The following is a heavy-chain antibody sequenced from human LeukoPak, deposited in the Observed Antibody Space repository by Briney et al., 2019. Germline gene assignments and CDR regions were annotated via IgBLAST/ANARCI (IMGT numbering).Heavy chain of an antibody. D-gene: IGHD5-18*01. Sequence: PGGSLRLSCAASGFTFSSYSMNWVRQAPGKGLEWVSYISSSSSTIYYADSVKGRFTISRDNAKNSLYLQMNSLRAEDTAVYYCARGGYSYDLDYWGQGTRVTVSS. CDR2: ISSSSSTI. CDR1: GFTFSSYS. V-gene: IGHV3-48*01. J-gene: IGHJ4*02. CDR3: ARGGYSYDLDY.